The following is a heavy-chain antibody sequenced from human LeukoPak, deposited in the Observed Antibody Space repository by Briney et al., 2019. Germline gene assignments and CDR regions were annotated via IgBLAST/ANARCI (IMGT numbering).Heavy chain of an antibody. V-gene: IGHV4-59*01. Sequence: SETLSLTCTVSGGSISSYYWSWIRQPPEKGLEWIGYIYYSGSTNYNPSLKSRVTISVDTSKNQFSLKLSSVTAADTAVYYCARALLPTTPFDYWGQGTLVAVSS. CDR1: GGSISSYY. J-gene: IGHJ4*02. D-gene: IGHD4-17*01. CDR3: ARALLPTTPFDY. CDR2: IYYSGST.